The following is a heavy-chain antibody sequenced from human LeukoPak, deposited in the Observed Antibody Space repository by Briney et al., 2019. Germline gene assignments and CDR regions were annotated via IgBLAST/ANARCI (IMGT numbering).Heavy chain of an antibody. CDR3: ARLPYCGGDCYGVGGDY. J-gene: IGHJ4*02. V-gene: IGHV4-39*07. Sequence: SETLSLTCTVSSGSLSTSNYYWGWVRQPPGKALEWIGNIFYSGSTYYSPSLKSRVTISLDTSRNQFSLKLSSVTAADTAVYYCARLPYCGGDCYGVGGDYWGQGTLVTVSS. CDR1: SGSLSTSNYY. CDR2: IFYSGST. D-gene: IGHD2-21*02.